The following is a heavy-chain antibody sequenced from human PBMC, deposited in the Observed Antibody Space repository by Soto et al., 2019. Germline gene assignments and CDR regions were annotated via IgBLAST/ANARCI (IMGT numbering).Heavy chain of an antibody. CDR1: GGSFSGYY. CDR3: ARGRGVYYYGSYYYYGMDV. D-gene: IGHD3-10*01. V-gene: IGHV4-34*01. CDR2: INHSGST. Sequence: PSETLSLTCAVYGGSFSGYYWSWIRQPPGKGLEWIGEINHSGSTNYNPSLKSRVTISVNTSKNQFSLKLSSVTAADTAVYYCARGRGVYYYGSYYYYGMDVWGQGTTVTVSS. J-gene: IGHJ6*02.